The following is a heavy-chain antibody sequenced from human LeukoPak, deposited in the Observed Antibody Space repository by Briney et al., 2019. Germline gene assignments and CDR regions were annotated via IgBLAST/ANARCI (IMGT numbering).Heavy chain of an antibody. J-gene: IGHJ4*02. D-gene: IGHD2-15*01. CDR3: AKDPGWSDGG. CDR2: ISYDGSNK. CDR1: GFTFSSYA. Sequence: GGSLRLSCAASGFTFSSYAMHWVRQAPGKGLEWVAVISYDGSNKYYADSVKGRFTISRDNSKNTLYLQMNSLRAEDTAVYYCAKDPGWSDGGWGQGTLVTVSS. V-gene: IGHV3-30-3*01.